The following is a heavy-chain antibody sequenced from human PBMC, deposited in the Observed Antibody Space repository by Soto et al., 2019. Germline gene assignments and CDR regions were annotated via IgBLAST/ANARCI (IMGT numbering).Heavy chain of an antibody. CDR3: AKGYCSRTSCDIDY. J-gene: IGHJ4*02. Sequence: PWGSMRLPCAASGCTFSNYGMHWFRPDQGKGLEWVAVISYDGSNKYYADSVKGRFTISRDNSKNTLFLQMNSLRAEDTAVYYCAKGYCSRTSCDIDYWGQVTMFTVSS. CDR2: ISYDGSNK. CDR1: GCTFSNYG. D-gene: IGHD2-2*02. V-gene: IGHV3-30*18.